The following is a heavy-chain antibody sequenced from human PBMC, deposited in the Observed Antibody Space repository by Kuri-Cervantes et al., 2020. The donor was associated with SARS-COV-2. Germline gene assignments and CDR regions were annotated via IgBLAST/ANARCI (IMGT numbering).Heavy chain of an antibody. Sequence: GESLKISCAASGFAVSSYYMTWVRQPPGLGLEWVSVMYNGGATYYADSVKGRFTISRDTSKNTLYLQMNSLRAEDTAVYYCAKPRAASLEWLLRTHFDYWGQGTLVTVSS. CDR1: GFAVSSYY. J-gene: IGHJ4*02. D-gene: IGHD3-3*01. V-gene: IGHV3-53*01. CDR2: MYNGGAT. CDR3: AKPRAASLEWLLRTHFDY.